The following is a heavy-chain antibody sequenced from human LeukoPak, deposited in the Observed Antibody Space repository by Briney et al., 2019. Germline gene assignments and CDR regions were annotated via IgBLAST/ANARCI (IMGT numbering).Heavy chain of an antibody. Sequence: GGSLRLSCAASGFTFSSYAMNWVRQAPGKGLEWVSTVSGSGDSTYYSDSVKGRFSISRDNSRNTLYLQMNSLSAEDTAVYYCAKGKIDYWGQGTLVTVSS. CDR3: AKGKIDY. J-gene: IGHJ4*02. CDR2: VSGSGDST. CDR1: GFTFSSYA. V-gene: IGHV3-23*01.